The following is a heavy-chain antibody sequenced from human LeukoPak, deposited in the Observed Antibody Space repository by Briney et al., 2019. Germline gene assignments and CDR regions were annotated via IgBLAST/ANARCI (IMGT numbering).Heavy chain of an antibody. CDR1: GGSISSSSYY. CDR3: ARTSYYYDRSGPFGY. D-gene: IGHD3-22*01. V-gene: IGHV4-39*01. J-gene: IGHJ4*02. Sequence: PSETLSLTCTVSGGSISSSSYYWGWIRQPPGKGLEWIGSIYYSGSTYYNPSLKSRVTISVDTSKNQFSLKLSSVTAADTAVYYCARTSYYYDRSGPFGYWGQGTLVTVSS. CDR2: IYYSGST.